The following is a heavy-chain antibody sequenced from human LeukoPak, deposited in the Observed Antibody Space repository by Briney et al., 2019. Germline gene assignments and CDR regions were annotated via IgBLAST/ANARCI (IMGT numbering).Heavy chain of an antibody. CDR1: GFTFSIYA. D-gene: IGHD2-21*02. V-gene: IGHV3-23*01. CDR2: ISGNGGST. J-gene: IGHJ4*02. Sequence: GGSLRLSCAASGFTFSIYAMSWVRQAPGKGLEWISGISGNGGSTYYADSVKGRFTISRDNSKNTLYLQMNSLRAEDTAVYYCARATRNVVVTAFDYWGQGTLVTVSS. CDR3: ARATRNVVVTAFDY.